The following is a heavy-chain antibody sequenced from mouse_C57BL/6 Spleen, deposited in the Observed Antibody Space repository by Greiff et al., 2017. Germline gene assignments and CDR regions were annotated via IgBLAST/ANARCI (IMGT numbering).Heavy chain of an antibody. D-gene: IGHD2-5*01. CDR3: AKSNSYYFDY. CDR2: IDPNSGGT. CDR1: GYTFTSYW. Sequence: VKLQQSGAELVKPGASVKLSCKASGYTFTSYWMHWVKQRPGRGLEWIGRIDPNSGGTKYNEKFKSKATLTVDKPSSTAYMQLSRLTSEDSAVYYCAKSNSYYFDYWGQGTTLTVSS. J-gene: IGHJ2*01. V-gene: IGHV1-72*01.